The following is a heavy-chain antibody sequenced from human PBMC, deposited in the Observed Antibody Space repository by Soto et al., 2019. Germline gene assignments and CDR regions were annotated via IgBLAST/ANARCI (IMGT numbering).Heavy chain of an antibody. CDR2: IYYNDDR. D-gene: IGHD5-12*01. CDR3: AHSDGGYEIIYFDF. Sequence: ESGPTLVNPTQPRTLTCTFSGFSFTTAGVAVGWIRQTPGGALEWLTLIYYNDDRRFSPSLKARLTITGDTSKNQVVLSLTNVDPGDTATYFCAHSDGGYEIIYFDFWGQGSPVTVS. CDR1: GFSFTTAGVA. V-gene: IGHV2-5*01. J-gene: IGHJ4*02.